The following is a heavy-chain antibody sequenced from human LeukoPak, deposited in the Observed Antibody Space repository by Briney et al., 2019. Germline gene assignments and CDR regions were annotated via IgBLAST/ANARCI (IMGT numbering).Heavy chain of an antibody. Sequence: SVKVSCKASGGTFSSYAISWVRQAPGLGLEWMGGIIPIFGTANYAQKFQGRVTITADESTSTAYMELSSLRSEDTAVYYCARELYCSSTSCYLMDVWGQGTTVTVSS. CDR3: ARELYCSSTSCYLMDV. D-gene: IGHD2-2*01. CDR2: IIPIFGTA. CDR1: GGTFSSYA. J-gene: IGHJ6*02. V-gene: IGHV1-69*13.